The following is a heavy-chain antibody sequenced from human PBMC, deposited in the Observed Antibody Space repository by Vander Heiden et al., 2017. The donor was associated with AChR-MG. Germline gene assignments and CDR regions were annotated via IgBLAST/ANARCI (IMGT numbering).Heavy chain of an antibody. CDR2: IDVDGSDT. J-gene: IGHJ4*02. V-gene: IGHV3-74*01. CDR3: ARDPLSDL. Sequence: VGSGGGVVPPGGSLRLSCAVSGFTFSNYWMHWVRQGPGEELVWVARIDVDGSDTRYAGFAKGRFTISRDNAKNTLYLQINNVRAEDTGVYYCARDPLSDLWGQGTLVTVSS. CDR1: GFTFSNYW.